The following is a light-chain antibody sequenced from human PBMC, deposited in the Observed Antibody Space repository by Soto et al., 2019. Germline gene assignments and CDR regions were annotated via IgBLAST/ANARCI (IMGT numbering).Light chain of an antibody. V-gene: IGKV1-5*01. Sequence: EIQMTQSPSTLPASVGDRVTITCRASQSISNWLAWYQPKPGTAPXVLIYHASNLQSGVPSSFSGSGSGTEFTLSISNLEDDAFATYYCQQYNSYSVGQGTKVEI. CDR2: HAS. CDR1: QSISNW. J-gene: IGKJ1*01. CDR3: QQYNSYS.